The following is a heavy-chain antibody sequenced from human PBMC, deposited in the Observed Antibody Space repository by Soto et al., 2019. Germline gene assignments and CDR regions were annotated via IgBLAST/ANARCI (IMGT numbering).Heavy chain of an antibody. J-gene: IGHJ4*02. Sequence: GASVKGSCKASGYIFTDYYIHWVRQAPGQGLEGMGWINPISGGTNYAQKFQGRVTMTRDTSISTAYMELSRLTYDDTSVYYCATTEPPRSFQDFDYCGQGTLVTVSS. D-gene: IGHD2-21*02. V-gene: IGHV1-2*02. CDR3: ATTEPPRSFQDFDY. CDR2: INPISGGT. CDR1: GYIFTDYY.